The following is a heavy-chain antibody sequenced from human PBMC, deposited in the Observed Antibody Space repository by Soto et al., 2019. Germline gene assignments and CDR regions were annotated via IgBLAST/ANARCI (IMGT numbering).Heavy chain of an antibody. V-gene: IGHV4-39*01. CDR3: ARLVRSMDGFDI. D-gene: IGHD2-8*01. CDR2: IYYSGST. J-gene: IGHJ3*02. Sequence: QLQLQESGPGLVKPSETLSLTCTVSGGSISSTNYYWGWIRQPPVKGLEWMGNIYYSGSTYYNPSLKSRVTISVDTSENQFSLRLSSVTAADTAVYYCARLVRSMDGFDIWGQGTMVIVSS. CDR1: GGSISSTNYY.